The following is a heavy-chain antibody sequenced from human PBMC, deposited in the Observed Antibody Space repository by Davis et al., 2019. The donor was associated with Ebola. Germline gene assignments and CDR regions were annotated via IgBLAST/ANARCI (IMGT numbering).Heavy chain of an antibody. D-gene: IGHD2-21*02. CDR1: GGSISSSNW. J-gene: IGHJ4*02. Sequence: PSETLSLTCAVSGGSISSSNWWSWVRQPPGQGLEWIGEIYQSGSTNYNPSLKSRVTISVDTSKNQFSLKLSSETAADTAVYYCARLDRGGDWVSGFGYWGQGTLVTVSS. CDR3: ARLDRGGDWVSGFGY. V-gene: IGHV4-4*02. CDR2: IYQSGST.